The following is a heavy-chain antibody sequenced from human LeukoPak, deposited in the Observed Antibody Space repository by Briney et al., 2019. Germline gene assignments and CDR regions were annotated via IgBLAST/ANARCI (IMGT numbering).Heavy chain of an antibody. J-gene: IGHJ5*02. Sequence: PSETLSLPRALYGVSFSGYYWSWLRQPPGKGLEWIGEINHSGSTNYNPSLKSRVTISVDTSKNQFSLKLSSVTAADTAVYYCARGVVRYCSSTSCLYNWFDPWGQGTLVTVSS. D-gene: IGHD2-2*01. V-gene: IGHV4-34*01. CDR1: GVSFSGYY. CDR2: INHSGST. CDR3: ARGVVRYCSSTSCLYNWFDP.